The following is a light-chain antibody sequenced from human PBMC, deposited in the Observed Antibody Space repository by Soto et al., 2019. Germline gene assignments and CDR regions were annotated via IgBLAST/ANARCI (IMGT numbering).Light chain of an antibody. CDR2: AAS. J-gene: IGKJ3*01. V-gene: IGKV1-39*01. Sequence: DLQMTQSPSSLSASVGDGVTITCRASQSISNYLNWYQQKPGKAPKLLIYAASTLQSGVPSRFSGGGSGTDFTLTLSGLQPEDFATYYCQQSYNTPPSFGPGTKVDVK. CDR3: QQSYNTPPS. CDR1: QSISNY.